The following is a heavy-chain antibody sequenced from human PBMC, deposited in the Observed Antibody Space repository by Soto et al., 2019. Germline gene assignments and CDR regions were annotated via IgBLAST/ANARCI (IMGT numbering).Heavy chain of an antibody. V-gene: IGHV3-13*01. Sequence: GGSLRLSCAASGFTFSSYDMHWVRQATGKGLEWVSAIGTAGDTYYPGSVKGRFTISRENDKNSLYLQMNSLRAGDTAVYYCARGRYSSSWYDYWGQGTLVTVSS. D-gene: IGHD6-13*01. J-gene: IGHJ4*02. CDR1: GFTFSSYD. CDR3: ARGRYSSSWYDY. CDR2: IGTAGDT.